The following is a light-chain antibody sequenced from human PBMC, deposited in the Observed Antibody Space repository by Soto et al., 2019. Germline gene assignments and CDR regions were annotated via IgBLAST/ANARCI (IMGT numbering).Light chain of an antibody. Sequence: NFMLTQPHSVSESPGKTVIISCTRSSGSIASNYVQWYQQRPGSSPTTVIYEDNQRPSGVPDRFSGSIDSSSNSASLTFSGLETEDEADDFCQSYDATNQVFGGGTKLTVL. V-gene: IGLV6-57*01. CDR3: QSYDATNQV. CDR1: SGSIASNY. J-gene: IGLJ3*02. CDR2: EDN.